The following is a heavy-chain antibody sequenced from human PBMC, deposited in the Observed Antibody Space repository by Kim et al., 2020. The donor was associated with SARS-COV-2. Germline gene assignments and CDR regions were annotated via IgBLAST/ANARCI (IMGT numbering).Heavy chain of an antibody. CDR2: IWYDGSNK. CDR3: ARQGVVRSLVRGDGGLDV. Sequence: GGSLRLSCAASGFTFSSYGMHWVRQAPGKGLEWVAVIWYDGSNKYYADSVKGRFTISRDNSKNTLYLQMNSLRAEDTAVYYCARQGVVRSLVRGDGGLDVWGQGTTVTVSS. CDR1: GFTFSSYG. D-gene: IGHD3-10*01. J-gene: IGHJ6*02. V-gene: IGHV3-33*01.